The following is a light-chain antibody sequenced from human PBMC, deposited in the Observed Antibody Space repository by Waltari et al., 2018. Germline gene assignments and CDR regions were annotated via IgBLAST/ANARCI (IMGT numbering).Light chain of an antibody. Sequence: EIVLTQSQATLSLSPGETATLSCRASQSVRSYLAWYQKKPGQAPRLLISDASNRATGIPARFSGSGSGTDFTLTISSLEPEDFAVYYCHQRSDWPRTFGQGTKVEIK. J-gene: IGKJ2*01. V-gene: IGKV3-11*01. CDR3: HQRSDWPRT. CDR1: QSVRSY. CDR2: DAS.